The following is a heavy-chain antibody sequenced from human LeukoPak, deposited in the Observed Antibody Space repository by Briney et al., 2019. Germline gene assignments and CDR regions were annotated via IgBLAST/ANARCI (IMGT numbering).Heavy chain of an antibody. D-gene: IGHD3-10*02. CDR2: INPNSGGT. CDR1: GYTFTSYG. J-gene: IGHJ4*02. CDR3: ARDGWALPNVQQWSMSGEFDY. V-gene: IGHV1-2*06. Sequence: GASVKVSCKASGYTFTSYGISWVRQAPGQGLEWMGRINPNSGGTNYAQKFQGRVTMTRDTSISTAYMELSRLRSDDTAVYYCARDGWALPNVQQWSMSGEFDYWGQGTLVTVSS.